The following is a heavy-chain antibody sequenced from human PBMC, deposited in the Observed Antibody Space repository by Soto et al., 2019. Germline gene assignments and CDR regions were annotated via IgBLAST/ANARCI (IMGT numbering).Heavy chain of an antibody. Sequence: EVQLVESGGGLVQPGGSLRLSCAASGFTFSSYSMNWVRQAPGKGLEWVSSISSSSSYIYYADSVKGRFTISRDNAKNSLYLQMNSLRAEDTAVYYCARPYCSSTSCYGAHDYWGQGTLVTVSS. D-gene: IGHD2-2*01. CDR2: ISSSSSYI. CDR3: ARPYCSSTSCYGAHDY. J-gene: IGHJ4*02. V-gene: IGHV3-21*01. CDR1: GFTFSSYS.